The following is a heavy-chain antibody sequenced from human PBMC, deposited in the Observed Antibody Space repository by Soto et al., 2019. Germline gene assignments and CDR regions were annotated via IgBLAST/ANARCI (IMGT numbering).Heavy chain of an antibody. Sequence: GGSLRLSCAASGFTFSSYWMSWVRQAPGKGLEWVANIKQDGSEKYYVDSEKGRFTISRDNAKNSLYLQMNSLRAEDTAVYYCARDLIEAAGHRGGFDYWGQGTLVTVYS. CDR2: IKQDGSEK. J-gene: IGHJ4*02. D-gene: IGHD6-13*01. V-gene: IGHV3-7*03. CDR1: GFTFSSYW. CDR3: ARDLIEAAGHRGGFDY.